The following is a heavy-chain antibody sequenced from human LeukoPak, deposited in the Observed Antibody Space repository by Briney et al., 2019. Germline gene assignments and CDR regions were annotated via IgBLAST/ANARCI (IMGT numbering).Heavy chain of an antibody. Sequence: GGSLRLSCAASGFTFSSYGMHWVRQAPGKGLEWVALISYDGSYKYYADSVKGRFTISRDNSKNTLYLQMNSLRAEDTAVYYCARDYYGSGSYYDMDAFDIWGQGTMVTVSS. CDR3: ARDYYGSGSYYDMDAFDI. V-gene: IGHV3-30*03. D-gene: IGHD3-10*01. J-gene: IGHJ3*02. CDR1: GFTFSSYG. CDR2: ISYDGSYK.